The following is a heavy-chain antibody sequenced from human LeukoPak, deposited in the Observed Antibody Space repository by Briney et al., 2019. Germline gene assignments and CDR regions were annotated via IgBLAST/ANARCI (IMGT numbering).Heavy chain of an antibody. V-gene: IGHV3-11*05. J-gene: IGHJ4*02. CDR2: ISSSSSYT. CDR3: ARDLGDSSGDRGFDY. CDR1: GFTFSDYY. Sequence: GGSLRLSCAAPGFTFSDYYMSWIRQAPGKGLEWVSYISSSSSYTNYADSVKGRFTISRDNAKNSLYLQMNSLRAVDTAVYYCARDLGDSSGDRGFDYWGQGTLVTVSS. D-gene: IGHD3-22*01.